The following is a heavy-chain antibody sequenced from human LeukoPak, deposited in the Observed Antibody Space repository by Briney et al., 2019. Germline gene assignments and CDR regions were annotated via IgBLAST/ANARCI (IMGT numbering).Heavy chain of an antibody. CDR1: GYSFTSYW. V-gene: IGHV5-51*01. Sequence: GESLKISCKGSGYSFTSYWIGWVRQMPGKGLEWMGIIYPGDSDTRYSPSFQDQVTISAGKSINTAYLHWRSLKASDTAMYYCARLSMIDTFDIWGLGTVVTVSS. CDR3: ARLSMIDTFDI. J-gene: IGHJ3*02. D-gene: IGHD3-22*01. CDR2: IYPGDSDT.